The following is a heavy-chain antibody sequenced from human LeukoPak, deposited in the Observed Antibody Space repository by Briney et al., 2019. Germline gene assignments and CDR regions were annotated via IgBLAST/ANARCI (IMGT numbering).Heavy chain of an antibody. CDR2: ISYDGSNK. D-gene: IGHD6-13*01. J-gene: IGHJ5*02. V-gene: IGHV3-30*04. CDR3: ARDLRYSSTNWFDP. Sequence: GGSLRLSCAASGFTFSSYAMHWVRQAPGKGLEWVAVISYDGSNKYYADSVKGRFTISRDNSKNTLYLQMNNLRAEDTAVYYCARDLRYSSTNWFDPWGQGTLVTVSS. CDR1: GFTFSSYA.